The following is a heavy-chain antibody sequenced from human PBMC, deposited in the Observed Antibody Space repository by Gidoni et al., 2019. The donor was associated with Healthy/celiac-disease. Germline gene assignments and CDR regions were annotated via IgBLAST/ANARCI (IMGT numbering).Heavy chain of an antibody. CDR1: GGSISSSSYY. CDR2: IYYSGST. CDR3: ARHRHGPTDY. Sequence: QLQLQESGPGLVKPSETLSLTCTVSGGSISSSSYYWGWIRQPPGKGLEGIGSIYYSGSTDYNPSLKSRVTISVDTSKNQFSLNLSSVTAADTAVYYCARHRHGPTDYWGQGTLVTVSS. V-gene: IGHV4-39*01. J-gene: IGHJ4*02.